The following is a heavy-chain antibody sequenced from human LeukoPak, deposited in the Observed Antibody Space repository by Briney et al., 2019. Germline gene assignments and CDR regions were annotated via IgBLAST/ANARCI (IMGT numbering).Heavy chain of an antibody. CDR2: IIPIFGTA. J-gene: IGHJ3*02. D-gene: IGHD3-3*01. V-gene: IGHV1-69*05. CDR1: GGTFSTFP. Sequence: ASVKVSCKASGGTFSTFPISWVRQAPGQGLEWMGGIIPIFGTANYAQKFQGRVTITTDESTSTAYMELSSLRSKDTAVYYCARGSRTYYDFWSGLLDAFDIWGQGTMVTVSS. CDR3: ARGSRTYYDFWSGLLDAFDI.